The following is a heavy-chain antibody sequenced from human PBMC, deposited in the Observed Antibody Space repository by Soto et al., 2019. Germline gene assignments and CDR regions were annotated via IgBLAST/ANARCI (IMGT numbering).Heavy chain of an antibody. J-gene: IGHJ4*02. Sequence: SETLSLTCTVSGGSISSYYWSWIRQPPGKGLEWIGYIYYSGSTNYNPSLKSRVTISVDTSKNQFSLKLSSVTAADTAVYYCSRGRRGPRSSIADRLDYWGQGTLVTVSS. D-gene: IGHD6-6*01. CDR3: SRGRRGPRSSIADRLDY. CDR2: IYYSGST. V-gene: IGHV4-59*12. CDR1: GGSISSYY.